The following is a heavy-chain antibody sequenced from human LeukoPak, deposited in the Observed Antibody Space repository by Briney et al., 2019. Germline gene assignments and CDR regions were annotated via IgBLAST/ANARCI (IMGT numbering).Heavy chain of an antibody. CDR3: ARDAAAGYSLAC. J-gene: IGHJ4*02. D-gene: IGHD6-13*01. CDR1: GGSISSGKW. V-gene: IGHV4/OR15-8*01. Sequence: SETLSLTCGVSGGSISSGKWWSWVRQPPGKGLEWIGEISHSGSPNYNPTLRSGLTTSVDLPKNQFSLDLRSVTAADTAVYYCARDAAAGYSLACWGQGTLVTVSS. CDR2: ISHSGSP.